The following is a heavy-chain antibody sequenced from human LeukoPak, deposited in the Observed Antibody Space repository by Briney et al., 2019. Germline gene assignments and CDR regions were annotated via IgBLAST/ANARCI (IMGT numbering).Heavy chain of an antibody. J-gene: IGHJ3*02. CDR1: GFTFSGSV. CDR3: TRHYRRFDAFDI. D-gene: IGHD4-11*01. Sequence: PGGSLKLSCAASGFTFSGSVMHWVRQASGKGLEGFGRIRSKANSYATAYAASVKGRFTISRDDSKNTAYLQMNSLKTEDTAVYYCTRHYRRFDAFDIWGQGTMVTVSS. V-gene: IGHV3-73*01. CDR2: IRSKANSYAT.